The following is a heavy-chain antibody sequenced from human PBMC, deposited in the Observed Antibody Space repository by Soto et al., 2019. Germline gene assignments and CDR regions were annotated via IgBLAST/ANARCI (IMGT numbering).Heavy chain of an antibody. CDR3: AREASYGPGFYFDY. J-gene: IGHJ4*02. CDR1: GGSISSGGYF. CDR2: IYYSGST. D-gene: IGHD2-21*01. V-gene: IGHV4-31*03. Sequence: SETLSLTCTVSGGSISSGGYFWSWIRQHPGKGLEWIGYIYYSGSTYYNPSLKSRLTISVDTSKNQFSLKLSSVTAADTAVYYCAREASYGPGFYFDYWGQGTLVTVSS.